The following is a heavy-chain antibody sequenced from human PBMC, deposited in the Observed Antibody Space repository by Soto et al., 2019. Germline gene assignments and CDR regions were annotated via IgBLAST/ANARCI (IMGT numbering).Heavy chain of an antibody. CDR3: VSSIAARPNYYGMDV. J-gene: IGHJ6*02. D-gene: IGHD6-6*01. V-gene: IGHV5-51*01. Sequence: GESLKISCKGSGYSFTSCWIGWVRQMPGKGLEWMGIIYPGDSDTRYSPSFQGQVTISADKSISTAYLQWSSLKASDTAMYYCVSSIAARPNYYGMDVWGQGTTVTVSS. CDR2: IYPGDSDT. CDR1: GYSFTSCW.